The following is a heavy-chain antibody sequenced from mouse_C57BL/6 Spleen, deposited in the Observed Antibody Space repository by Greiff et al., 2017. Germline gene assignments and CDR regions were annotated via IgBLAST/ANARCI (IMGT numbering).Heavy chain of an antibody. V-gene: IGHV5-4*01. CDR2: ISDGGNYT. J-gene: IGHJ4*01. CDR3: ARDWDRDGVYYARDY. CDR1: GFTFSSSA. Sequence: EVQGVESGGGLVKPGGSLKLSCAASGFTFSSSAMSWVRQPPVKRLAWVATISDGGNYTYYPDTVKGRFPIYRDNAKNKLYLQMSHLKSEDTAMYYWARDWDRDGVYYARDYGGQGTSVTVSS. D-gene: IGHD4-1*01.